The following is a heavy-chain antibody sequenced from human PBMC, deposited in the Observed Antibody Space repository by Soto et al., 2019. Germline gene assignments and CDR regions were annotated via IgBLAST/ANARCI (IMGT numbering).Heavy chain of an antibody. CDR3: AKATATGGGAFDF. J-gene: IGHJ3*01. Sequence: VGSLRLSCAASGFSCISYDMGWFLEAPVKVLYWVSTILAGGSTYYADSVKGRFTISRDRSTNTVFLQMNSLTAGDTAVYYCAKATATGGGAFDFCGQGTMVTVSS. V-gene: IGHV3-23*01. D-gene: IGHD2-8*02. CDR2: ILAGGST. CDR1: GFSCISYD.